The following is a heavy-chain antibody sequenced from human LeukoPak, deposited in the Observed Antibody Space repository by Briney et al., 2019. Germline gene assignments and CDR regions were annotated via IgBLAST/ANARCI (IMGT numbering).Heavy chain of an antibody. Sequence: GGSLRLSCAASGFTFSSYAMHWVRQAPGKGLEWVAVISYDGSNKYYADSVKGRFTISRDNSKNTLYLQMNSLRAEDTAVYYCAKVGRIAAAGTSLSNWFDPWGQGTLVTVSS. J-gene: IGHJ5*02. CDR3: AKVGRIAAAGTSLSNWFDP. D-gene: IGHD6-13*01. CDR2: ISYDGSNK. CDR1: GFTFSSYA. V-gene: IGHV3-30-3*01.